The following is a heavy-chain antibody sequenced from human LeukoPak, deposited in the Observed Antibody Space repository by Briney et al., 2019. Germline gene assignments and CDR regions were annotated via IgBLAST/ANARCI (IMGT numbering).Heavy chain of an antibody. J-gene: IGHJ4*02. D-gene: IGHD3-22*01. CDR1: GYTLTELS. CDR3: ATGPDNDSSGSFDY. Sequence: ASVKVSCKVSGYTLTELSMHWVRQAPGKGLEWMGGFDPEDGETIYAQKFQGRVTMTEDTSTDTAYMELSSLRSEDTAVYYCATGPDNDSSGSFDYWGQGTLVTVSS. V-gene: IGHV1-24*01. CDR2: FDPEDGET.